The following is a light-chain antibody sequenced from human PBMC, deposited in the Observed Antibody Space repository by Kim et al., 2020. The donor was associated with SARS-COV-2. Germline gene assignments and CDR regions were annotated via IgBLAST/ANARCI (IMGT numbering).Light chain of an antibody. J-gene: IGLJ2*01. CDR2: DTT. CDR1: TGAVTLGHY. V-gene: IGLV7-46*01. Sequence: QAVVTQEPSLTVSPGGTVTLTCGSSTGAVTLGHYPYWIQQKAGQVPKTLIHDTTYRNSGTPARFSGSLLGGKAALTLSGAQAEDEADYYCMLSYTGALVVFGGGTQLTVL. CDR3: MLSYTGALVV.